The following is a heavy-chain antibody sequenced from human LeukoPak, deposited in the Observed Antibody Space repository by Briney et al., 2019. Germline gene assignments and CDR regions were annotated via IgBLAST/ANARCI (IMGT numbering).Heavy chain of an antibody. Sequence: PSETLSLTYTVSGGSISSYYWSWIRQPPGKGLEWIGYIYYSGSTNYNPSLKSRVTISVDTPKNQFSLKLSSVTAADTAVYYCAREVYGDFDYWGQGTLVTVSS. D-gene: IGHD4-17*01. J-gene: IGHJ4*02. V-gene: IGHV4-59*01. CDR1: GGSISSYY. CDR2: IYYSGST. CDR3: AREVYGDFDY.